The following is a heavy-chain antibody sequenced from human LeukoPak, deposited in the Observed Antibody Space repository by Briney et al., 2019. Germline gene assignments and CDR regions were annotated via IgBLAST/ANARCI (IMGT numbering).Heavy chain of an antibody. CDR3: ARVKGAALGGYYYYYYGMDV. Sequence: SVKVSCKASGYTFTSYAMHWVRQAPGQGLEWMGGIIPIFGTANYAQKFQGRVTITADESTSTAYMELSSLRSEDTAVYYCARVKGAALGGYYYYYYGMDVWGQGTTVTVSS. J-gene: IGHJ6*02. CDR2: IIPIFGTA. D-gene: IGHD1-26*01. V-gene: IGHV1-69*13. CDR1: GYTFTSYA.